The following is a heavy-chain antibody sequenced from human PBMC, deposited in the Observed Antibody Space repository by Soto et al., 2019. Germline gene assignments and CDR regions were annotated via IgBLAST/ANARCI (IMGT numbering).Heavy chain of an antibody. J-gene: IGHJ6*03. Sequence: PSETHSLTSAVYGGSCIGYYWIWIRQPPGKGLEWIGEINHSGSTNYNPSLKSRVTISVDTSKNQFSLKLSSVTAADTAVYYCASIKSHSYYYYMDVWGKGTTVTVSS. CDR3: ASIKSHSYYYYMDV. D-gene: IGHD3-10*01. CDR2: INHSGST. CDR1: GGSCIGYY. V-gene: IGHV4-34*01.